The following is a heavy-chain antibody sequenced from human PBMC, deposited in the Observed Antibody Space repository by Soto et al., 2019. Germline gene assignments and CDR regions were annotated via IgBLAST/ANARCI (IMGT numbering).Heavy chain of an antibody. Sequence: PSETLSLTCTVSGGSISSSSYYWGWIRQPPGKGLEWIGSIYYSGSTYYNPSLKSRVTISVDTSKNQFSLTLSSVTAADTAVYYCARALFLNFSLMGEFDIWGQGTMVTVSS. CDR2: IYYSGST. D-gene: IGHD3-3*01. CDR1: GGSISSSSYY. V-gene: IGHV4-39*01. J-gene: IGHJ3*02. CDR3: ARALFLNFSLMGEFDI.